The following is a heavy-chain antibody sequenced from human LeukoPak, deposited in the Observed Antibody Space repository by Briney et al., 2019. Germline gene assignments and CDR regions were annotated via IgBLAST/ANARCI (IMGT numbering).Heavy chain of an antibody. V-gene: IGHV4-59*11. CDR3: ARCHYYYYYYMDV. CDR1: GGSISSHY. J-gene: IGHJ6*03. CDR2: IYYSGST. Sequence: SETLSLTCTVSGGSISSHYWSWIRQPPGKGLEWIGYIYYSGSTNYNPSLESRVTISVDTSKNQFSLKLSSVTAADTAVYYCARCHYYYYYYMDVWGKGTTVTVSS.